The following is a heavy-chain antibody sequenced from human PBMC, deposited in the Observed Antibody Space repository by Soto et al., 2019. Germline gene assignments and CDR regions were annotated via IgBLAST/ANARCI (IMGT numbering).Heavy chain of an antibody. D-gene: IGHD5-18*01. CDR3: ARESYGLPY. V-gene: IGHV1-8*01. CDR1: GYTFTSYD. CDR2: MNPNSGNT. Sequence: QVQLVQSGAEVKKPGASVKVSCKASGYTFTSYDINWVRQATGQGFEWMGLMNPNSGNTGYPQKFKDRVIMKRNTSISTAYKELRSLRSEDTAVYYCARESYGLPYWGQGTLVTVSS. J-gene: IGHJ4*02.